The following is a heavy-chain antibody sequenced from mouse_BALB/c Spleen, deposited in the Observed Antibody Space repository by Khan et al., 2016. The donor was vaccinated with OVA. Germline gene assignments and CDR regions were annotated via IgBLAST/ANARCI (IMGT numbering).Heavy chain of an antibody. J-gene: IGHJ1*01. CDR3: ARPPITTVVATSYWFFDV. CDR2: ISSGDNNT. D-gene: IGHD1-1*01. Sequence: EVELVESGGGLVQPGGSLKLSCAASGFTFSSYAMSWVRQTPEKRLEWVATISSGDNNTYYPDTVKGRFTITRDTAKNTLYLKMSSLRSEATAMYYCARPPITTVVATSYWFFDVWGAGTTVTVSS. V-gene: IGHV5-9-3*01. CDR1: GFTFSSYA.